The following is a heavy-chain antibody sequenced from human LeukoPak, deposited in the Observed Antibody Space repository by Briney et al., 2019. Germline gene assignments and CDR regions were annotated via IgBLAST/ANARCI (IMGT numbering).Heavy chain of an antibody. V-gene: IGHV4-30-2*01. CDR3: ARYGASIAVAATAY. CDR1: GGSISSGGYY. Sequence: PSETLSLTCTVSGGSISSGGYYWSWIRQPPGKGLEWIGYIYHSGSTYYNPSLKSRVTISVDRSKNQFSLKLSSVTAADTAVYYCARYGASIAVAATAYWGQGTLVTVSS. J-gene: IGHJ4*02. D-gene: IGHD6-19*01. CDR2: IYHSGST.